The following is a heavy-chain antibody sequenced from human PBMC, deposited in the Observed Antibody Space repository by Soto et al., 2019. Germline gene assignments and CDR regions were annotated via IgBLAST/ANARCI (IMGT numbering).Heavy chain of an antibody. J-gene: IGHJ4*02. Sequence: QLQLQESGPGLVKPSETLSLTCTVSGGSISSSSYYWGWIRQPPGKGLEGIGSIYYSGSTFYNPSLKSRVTIPVHPSKSPFSLKRSSVTAADTAVYYCARPFYGDYVEFGYWGQGTLVTVSS. CDR2: IYYSGST. D-gene: IGHD4-17*01. CDR3: ARPFYGDYVEFGY. V-gene: IGHV4-39*01. CDR1: GGSISSSSYY.